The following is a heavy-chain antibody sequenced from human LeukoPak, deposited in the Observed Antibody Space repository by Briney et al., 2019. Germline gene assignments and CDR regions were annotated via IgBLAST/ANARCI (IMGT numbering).Heavy chain of an antibody. V-gene: IGHV1-46*01. Sequence: ASVKVSCKASGYTFPSYFMHWVRQAPGQGLEWMGIINPTGGSTTYAQKFQGRVTMTRDTSTSTVYMELSSLRSEDTAVYYCSRKYSSSSPYYYYGMDVWGQGTTVTVSS. CDR3: SRKYSSSSPYYYYGMDV. CDR2: INPTGGST. D-gene: IGHD6-6*01. CDR1: GYTFPSYF. J-gene: IGHJ6*02.